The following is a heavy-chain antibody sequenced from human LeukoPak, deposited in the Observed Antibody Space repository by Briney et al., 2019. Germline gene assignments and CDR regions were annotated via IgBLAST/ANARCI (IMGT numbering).Heavy chain of an antibody. Sequence: GGSLRLSCAASGFTFSGSAMPWVRQASGKGLEWVGRIRSKANSYATAYAASVKGRFTISRDDSKNTAYLQMNSLKTEDTAVYYCTSRVISILWDDDHWGQGTLVTVSS. D-gene: IGHD2-21*01. V-gene: IGHV3-73*01. CDR1: GFTFSGSA. J-gene: IGHJ4*02. CDR3: TSRVISILWDDDH. CDR2: IRSKANSYAT.